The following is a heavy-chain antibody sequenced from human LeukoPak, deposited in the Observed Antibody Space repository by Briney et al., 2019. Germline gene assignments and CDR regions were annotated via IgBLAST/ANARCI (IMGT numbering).Heavy chain of an antibody. CDR1: GGSMNIGSYY. CDR3: ARSRDGFNYNWFDT. D-gene: IGHD5-24*01. Sequence: SETLSLTCTVSGGSMNIGSYYWTWIRQPAGKGLEWIGRIYTSGSTNYNPSLKSRVTISVDTPKKQFSLSLSSVTAADTAVYYCARSRDGFNYNWFDTWGQGTLVTVSS. CDR2: IYTSGST. J-gene: IGHJ5*02. V-gene: IGHV4-61*02.